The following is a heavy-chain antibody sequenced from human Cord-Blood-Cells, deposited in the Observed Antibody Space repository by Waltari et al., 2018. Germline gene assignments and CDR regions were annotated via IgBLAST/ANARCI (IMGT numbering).Heavy chain of an antibody. CDR1: GGTFSSHA. CDR2: IIPIFGTA. CDR3: ARAKLESGTTSNNWFDP. Sequence: QEQLVQSGAEVKQPGSSVQVSCQASGGTFSSHAISWVRHAPGPGLEWMGGIIPIFGTANYAQKSQGRATITADESTSTAYMELSSLISEDTAVYYCARAKLESGTTSNNWFDPWGQGTLVTVSS. J-gene: IGHJ5*02. D-gene: IGHD1-7*01. V-gene: IGHV1-69*01.